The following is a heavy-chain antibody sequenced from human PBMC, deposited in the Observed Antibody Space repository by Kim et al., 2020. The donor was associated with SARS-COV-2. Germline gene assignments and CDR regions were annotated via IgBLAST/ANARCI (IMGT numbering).Heavy chain of an antibody. CDR1: GFTFSSYS. J-gene: IGHJ4*02. V-gene: IGHV3-48*02. Sequence: GGSLRLSGAASGFTFSSYSMNWVSQAPGKGLEWVSYISSSSSTIYSSDSVKGRFTISRDNAKNSLYRQMNSMRDEDTAVNYCARDREYCGGYCYPDYWGQGTLVTGSS. CDR3: ARDREYCGGYCYPDY. D-gene: IGHD2-21*02. CDR2: ISSSSSTI.